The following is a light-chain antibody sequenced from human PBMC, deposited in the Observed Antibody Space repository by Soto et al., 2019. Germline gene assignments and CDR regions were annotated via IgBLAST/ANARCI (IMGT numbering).Light chain of an antibody. CDR2: EVS. J-gene: IGLJ2*01. CDR1: DTDIGGHNY. Sequence: QSALTQPASVSGSPGQSVTISCTGTDTDIGGHNYVSWYQQYPGKAPRLIIFEVSNRPSGVSDRYSGSKSSNTASLTISGLQPEDEAEYHCTSYRSTFNLVFGGGTKVTVL. V-gene: IGLV2-14*01. CDR3: TSYRSTFNLV.